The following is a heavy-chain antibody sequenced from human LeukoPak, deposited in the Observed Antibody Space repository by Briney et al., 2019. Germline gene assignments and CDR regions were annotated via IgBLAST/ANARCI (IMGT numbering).Heavy chain of an antibody. Sequence: ASETLSLTCAVYGGSFSGYYWSWIRQPPGKGLEWIGEINHSGSTNYNPSLKSRVTISVDTSKNQFSLKLSSVTAADTAVYYCAREKALCYYGSGSYSYGMDVWGKGTTVTVSS. J-gene: IGHJ6*04. CDR2: INHSGST. D-gene: IGHD3-10*01. CDR3: AREKALCYYGSGSYSYGMDV. CDR1: GGSFSGYY. V-gene: IGHV4-34*01.